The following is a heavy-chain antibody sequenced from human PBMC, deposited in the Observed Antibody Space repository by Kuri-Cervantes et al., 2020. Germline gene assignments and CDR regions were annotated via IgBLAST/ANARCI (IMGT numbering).Heavy chain of an antibody. CDR1: GYTFTGHY. CDR2: INPNSGGT. J-gene: IGHJ5*02. D-gene: IGHD2/OR15-2a*01. Sequence: ASVKVSCKASGYTFTGHYMHWVRQAPGQGLEWMGWINPNSGGTNYAQKFQGRVTMTRDTSISTAYMELSRLRSDDTAVYYCARDRASMPDKGANDWFDPWGQGTLVTVSS. CDR3: ARDRASMPDKGANDWFDP. V-gene: IGHV1-2*02.